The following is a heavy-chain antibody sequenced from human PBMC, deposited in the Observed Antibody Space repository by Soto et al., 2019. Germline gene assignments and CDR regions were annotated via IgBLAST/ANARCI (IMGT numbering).Heavy chain of an antibody. J-gene: IGHJ6*02. CDR3: ASRGYSYGFSIGMDV. Sequence: PSETLSLTCTVSGGSISSGGYYWSWIRQHPGKGLEWIGYIYYSGSTYYNPSLKSRVTISVDTSKNQFSLKLSSVTAADTAVYYCASRGYSYGFSIGMDVWGQGTTVTSP. V-gene: IGHV4-31*03. D-gene: IGHD5-18*01. CDR1: GGSISSGGYY. CDR2: IYYSGST.